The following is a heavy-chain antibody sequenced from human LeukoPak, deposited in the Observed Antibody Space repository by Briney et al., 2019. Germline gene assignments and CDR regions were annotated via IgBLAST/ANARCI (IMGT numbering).Heavy chain of an antibody. D-gene: IGHD3-10*01. J-gene: IGHJ4*02. Sequence: ASVTVSCTASGYTFTTYYMHWVRHAPGQGLEWMGIINPSGGSATYAQNFQGRVTMTRDTSTTTVYMELSSLRSEDTAVYYCARDGQPGAHYGLKSHGFDFWGQGTLVTVSS. V-gene: IGHV1-46*01. CDR3: ARDGQPGAHYGLKSHGFDF. CDR1: GYTFTTYY. CDR2: INPSGGSA.